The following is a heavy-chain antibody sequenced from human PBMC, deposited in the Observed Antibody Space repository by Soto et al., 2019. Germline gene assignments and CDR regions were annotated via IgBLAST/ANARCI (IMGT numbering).Heavy chain of an antibody. V-gene: IGHV3-33*01. D-gene: IGHD1-1*01. CDR3: ARGGLEXATTQYFQH. J-gene: IGHJ1*01. CDR1: GFTFSSYG. CDR2: IWYDGSNK. Sequence: QVQLVESGGGVVQPGRSLRLSCAASGFTFSSYGMHWVRQAPGKGLEWVAVIWYDGSNKYYADSVKGRFTISRDNSKNTLYLQMHSLXAEXTAVYYCARGGLEXATTQYFQHWGQGTLVTVSS.